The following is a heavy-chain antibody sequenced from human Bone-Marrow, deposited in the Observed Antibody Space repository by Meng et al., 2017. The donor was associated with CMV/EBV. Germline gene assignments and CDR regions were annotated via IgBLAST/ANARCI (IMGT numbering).Heavy chain of an antibody. CDR2: IIPIFGTA. CDR1: GGTFSSYA. Sequence: SVKVSCKASGGTFSSYAISWVRQAPGQGLEWMGGIIPIFGTANYAQKFQGRVTITTDKSTSTAYMELSSLRSEDTAVYYCARDRWAPKGYCSSTSCEYYFDYWGQGTLVTVSS. V-gene: IGHV1-69*05. CDR3: ARDRWAPKGYCSSTSCEYYFDY. D-gene: IGHD2-2*01. J-gene: IGHJ4*02.